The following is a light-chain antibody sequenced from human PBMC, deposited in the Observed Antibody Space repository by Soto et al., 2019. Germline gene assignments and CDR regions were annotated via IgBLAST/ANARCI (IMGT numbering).Light chain of an antibody. Sequence: DIQMTQSPSSVSASVGDRVTITCRASQGISTWLGWYQQKPGKAPKLLISGASRLQSGVPSRFSGSGSGTNFTLTISSLQPEDFATYYCQQASSFPITVGGGTKVDIK. J-gene: IGKJ4*01. CDR2: GAS. CDR1: QGISTW. V-gene: IGKV1D-12*01. CDR3: QQASSFPIT.